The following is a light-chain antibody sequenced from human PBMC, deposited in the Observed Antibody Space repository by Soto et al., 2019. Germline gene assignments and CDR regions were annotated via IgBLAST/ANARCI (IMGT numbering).Light chain of an antibody. CDR1: QDINTY. CDR3: QQRKSYPIT. J-gene: IGKJ5*01. V-gene: IGKV1-9*01. CDR2: AAS. Sequence: DIQLTQSPSFLSASVGDRVTITCRASQDINTYLAWYQQKPGKAPKLLIFAASTLQNGVPSRFSVSVSGTEFTVTITSLQPEDFATYYCQQRKSYPITFGQGTRLEIK.